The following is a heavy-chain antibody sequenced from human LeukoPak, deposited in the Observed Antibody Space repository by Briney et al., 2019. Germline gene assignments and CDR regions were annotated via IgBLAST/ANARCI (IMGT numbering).Heavy chain of an antibody. CDR1: GYTFTNYG. J-gene: IGHJ4*02. CDR3: ATEGGWQPTDYGDHVY. CDR2: ISPYNGNT. Sequence: ASVKVSCKASGYTFTNYGITWVRQAPGQGLEWMGWISPYNGNTNNARKFQGRVTMTTDTSTSTAYMELRNLRSGDTALYYCATEGGWQPTDYGDHVYWGQGTLVTVSS. D-gene: IGHD4-17*01. V-gene: IGHV1-18*01.